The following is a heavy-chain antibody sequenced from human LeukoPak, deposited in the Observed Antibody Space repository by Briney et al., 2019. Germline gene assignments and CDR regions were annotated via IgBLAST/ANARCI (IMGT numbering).Heavy chain of an antibody. CDR1: GFTFSSYG. Sequence: GGSLRLSCAASGFTFSSYGMHWVRQAPGKGLEWVAFIRYDGSNKYYADSVKGRFTISRDNSKNTLYLQMNSLRAEDTAVYYCAKNPYWNEPPFDYWGQGTLVTVSS. J-gene: IGHJ4*02. CDR3: AKNPYWNEPPFDY. V-gene: IGHV3-30*02. CDR2: IRYDGSNK. D-gene: IGHD1-1*01.